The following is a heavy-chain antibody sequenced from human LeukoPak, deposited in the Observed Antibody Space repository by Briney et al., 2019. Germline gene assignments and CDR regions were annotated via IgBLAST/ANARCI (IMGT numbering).Heavy chain of an antibody. CDR2: INPSGGST. Sequence: ASVKVSCKASGYTSTSYYMHWVRQAPGQGLEWMGIINPSGGSTSYAQKFQGRVTMTRDTSTSTVYMELSSLRSEDTAVYYCARGLEDIVVVPAVMGYWGQGTLVTVSS. CDR1: GYTSTSYY. CDR3: ARGLEDIVVVPAVMGY. D-gene: IGHD2-2*01. V-gene: IGHV1-46*01. J-gene: IGHJ4*02.